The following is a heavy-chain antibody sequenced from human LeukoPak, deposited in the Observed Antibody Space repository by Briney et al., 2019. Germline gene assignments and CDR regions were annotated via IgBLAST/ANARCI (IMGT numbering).Heavy chain of an antibody. V-gene: IGHV4-59*01. CDR2: IYYSGST. Sequence: SETLSLTCTVSGGSISSYYWSWIRQPPGKGMELNGYIYYSGSTNYNPSLKSRVTISVDTSKNQFSLQLSSVTAADTAVYYCARGKIGSYYYYYYMDVWGKGTTVTVSS. D-gene: IGHD1-26*01. CDR3: ARGKIGSYYYYYYMDV. J-gene: IGHJ6*03. CDR1: GGSISSYY.